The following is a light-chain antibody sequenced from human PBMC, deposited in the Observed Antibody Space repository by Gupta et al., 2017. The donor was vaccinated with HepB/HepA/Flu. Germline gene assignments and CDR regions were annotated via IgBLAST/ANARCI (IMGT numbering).Light chain of an antibody. J-gene: IGLJ3*02. V-gene: IGLV3-21*02. CDR1: KIGSKR. CDR2: DEI. CDR3: QMWNASRNHWV. Sequence: SSVLTQPPSVSVAPGQPDMITCTGHKIGSKRIHGYQQKAGQSPVLVVYDEIDRHSGIPERISGSKSGTTATLSISRVEAGDEADYYCQMWNASRNHWVFGGWTKLTVL.